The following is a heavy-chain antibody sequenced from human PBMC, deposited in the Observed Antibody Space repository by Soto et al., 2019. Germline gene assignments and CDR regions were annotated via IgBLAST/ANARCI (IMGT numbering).Heavy chain of an antibody. CDR3: EVTTGS. D-gene: IGHD1-1*01. J-gene: IGHJ4*02. Sequence: QVQVVQSRAEVKKPGASVKVSCKTSGYSFTDYDINWVRQAPGQGLEWMGWVSPDHGNAGYAQHFQGRLTLTTNTSIHPAYMALNSLTSEDTAVYYCEVTTGSWGQGTMVTVSS. CDR1: GYSFTDYD. V-gene: IGHV1-8*01. CDR2: VSPDHGNA.